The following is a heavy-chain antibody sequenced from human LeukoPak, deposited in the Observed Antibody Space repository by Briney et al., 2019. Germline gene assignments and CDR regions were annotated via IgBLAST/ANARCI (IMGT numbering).Heavy chain of an antibody. D-gene: IGHD3-10*01. CDR2: ISYDGSNK. J-gene: IGHJ4*02. V-gene: IGHV3-30*04. Sequence: PGRSLRLSCAASGFTFSSYAMHWVRQAPGKGLEWVAVISYDGSNKYYADSVKGRFTISRDNSKNTLYLQMNSLRAEDTAVYYCARDLGELDAPDYWGQGTLVTVSS. CDR3: ARDLGELDAPDY. CDR1: GFTFSSYA.